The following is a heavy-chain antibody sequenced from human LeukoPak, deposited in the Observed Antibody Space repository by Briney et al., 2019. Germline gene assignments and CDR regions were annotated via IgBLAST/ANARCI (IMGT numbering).Heavy chain of an antibody. J-gene: IGHJ3*02. V-gene: IGHV3-11*01. D-gene: IGHD2-15*01. CDR2: ISSSGSTK. CDR3: ARDVGYCSGGSCYSYAFDI. Sequence: GGSLRLSCAASGFTFSDYYMSWIRQAPGKGLEWVSYISSSGSTKYYADSVKGRFTISRDNAKNSYLQMNSLRAEDTAVYYCARDVGYCSGGSCYSYAFDIWGQGTMVTVSS. CDR1: GFTFSDYY.